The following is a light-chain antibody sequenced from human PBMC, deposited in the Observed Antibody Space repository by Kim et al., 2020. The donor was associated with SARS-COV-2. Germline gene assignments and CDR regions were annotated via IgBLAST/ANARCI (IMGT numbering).Light chain of an antibody. J-gene: IGLJ3*02. CDR3: NSRDSSGNHWV. CDR2: CKN. Sequence: ALGPTVRIPCQGDSLRSHYASLYQQKPGQAPVLGILCKNNRPSGIPDRFSGSSSGNTASLTITGAQAEDEADYYCNSRDSSGNHWVFGGGTQLTVL. V-gene: IGLV3-19*01. CDR1: SLRSHY.